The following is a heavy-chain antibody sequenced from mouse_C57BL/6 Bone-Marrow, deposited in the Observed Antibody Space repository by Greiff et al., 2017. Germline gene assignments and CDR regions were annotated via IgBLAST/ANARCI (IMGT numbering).Heavy chain of an antibody. Sequence: QVQLQQPGAELVKPGASVKMSCKASGYTFTSYWITWVKQRPGQGLEWIGDIYPGSGSTNYNEKFKSKATLTVDTSSSTAYMQLSSLTSKDSAVYYCAREVTGTLYAMDYWGQGTSVTVSS. CDR3: AREVTGTLYAMDY. V-gene: IGHV1-55*01. CDR1: GYTFTSYW. D-gene: IGHD4-1*01. J-gene: IGHJ4*01. CDR2: IYPGSGST.